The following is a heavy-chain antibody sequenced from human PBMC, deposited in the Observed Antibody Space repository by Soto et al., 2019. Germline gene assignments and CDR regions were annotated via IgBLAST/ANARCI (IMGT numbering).Heavy chain of an antibody. CDR3: VRHDDSRGWYYFDY. CDR2: IDPSDSYT. J-gene: IGHJ4*02. D-gene: IGHD3-22*01. Sequence: PGESLKISCKGSGYSFTSYWISWVRQMPGKGLEWMGSIDPSDSYTNYSPSFQGHVTISADKSISTAYLQWSSLKASDTAMYYCVRHDDSRGWYYFDYWGQGTLVTVSS. CDR1: GYSFTSYW. V-gene: IGHV5-10-1*01.